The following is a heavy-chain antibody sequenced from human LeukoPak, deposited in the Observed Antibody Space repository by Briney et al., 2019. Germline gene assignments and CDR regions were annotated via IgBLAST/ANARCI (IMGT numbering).Heavy chain of an antibody. Sequence: ASVKVSCKASGYTLTAYYIYWVRQAPGQGREWMGRINPNSGGTDYAQNFQGRATMTRDTSISTAYMELSRLRSDDTAVYYCARGYCSGGTCYLVENWLDPWGQGTLVTVSS. CDR3: ARGYCSGGTCYLVENWLDP. CDR1: GYTLTAYY. J-gene: IGHJ5*02. D-gene: IGHD2-15*01. V-gene: IGHV1-2*06. CDR2: INPNSGGT.